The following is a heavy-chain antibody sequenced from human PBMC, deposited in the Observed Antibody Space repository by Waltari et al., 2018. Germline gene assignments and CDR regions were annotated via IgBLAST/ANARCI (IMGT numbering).Heavy chain of an antibody. CDR3: VREKVGGTFDY. V-gene: IGHV1-46*01. Sequence: KKPGASVKVSCKASGYTFTTYYMHWVRQVPGQGLEWLGIVLPSGATNYAQNFRGRVTMTSDTSTNTVYMDLSSLRSEDTAVYYCVREKVGGTFDYWGQGTLVTVSS. CDR2: VLPSGAT. CDR1: GYTFTTYY. J-gene: IGHJ4*02.